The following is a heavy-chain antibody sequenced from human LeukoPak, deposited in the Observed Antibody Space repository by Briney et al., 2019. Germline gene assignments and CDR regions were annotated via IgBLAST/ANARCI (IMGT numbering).Heavy chain of an antibody. V-gene: IGHV3-48*02. CDR1: GFPFSSYV. Sequence: SGGSLRLSCAASGFPFSSYVMSWVRQAPGKGLEWVSYINHNGETIYYPDFVKGRFTISRDNAKNSLCLQMNSLRDEDTAVYYCARDNDWAFDYWGQGTLVTVSS. CDR2: INHNGETI. CDR3: ARDNDWAFDY. J-gene: IGHJ4*02. D-gene: IGHD3-9*01.